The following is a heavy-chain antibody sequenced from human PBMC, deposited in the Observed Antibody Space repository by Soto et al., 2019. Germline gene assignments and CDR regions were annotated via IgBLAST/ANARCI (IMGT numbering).Heavy chain of an antibody. CDR1: GFTFSSYA. V-gene: IGHV3-30-3*01. D-gene: IGHD3-9*01. Sequence: QVQLVESGGGVVQPGRSLRLSCAASGFTFSSYAMHWVRQAPGKGLEWVAVISYDGSNKYYADSVKGRFTISRDNSKNTLYLQMNSLRAEDTAVYYCARDLSGGVPGYDILTGYYREQWGQGTLVTVSS. J-gene: IGHJ4*02. CDR2: ISYDGSNK. CDR3: ARDLSGGVPGYDILTGYYREQ.